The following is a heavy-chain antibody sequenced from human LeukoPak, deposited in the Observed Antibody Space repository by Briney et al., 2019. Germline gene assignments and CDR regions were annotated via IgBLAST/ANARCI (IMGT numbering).Heavy chain of an antibody. D-gene: IGHD1-26*01. CDR2: IYYSGST. V-gene: IGHV4-39*01. J-gene: IGHJ4*02. Sequence: SETLSLTCTVSGGSISSSSYYWGWIRQPPGRGLEWIGSIYYSGSTYYNPSLKSRVAISVDTSKNQFSLKLRSVTAADTAVYYCGHSGSYYLFDYWGQGTLVTVSS. CDR1: GGSISSSSYY. CDR3: GHSGSYYLFDY.